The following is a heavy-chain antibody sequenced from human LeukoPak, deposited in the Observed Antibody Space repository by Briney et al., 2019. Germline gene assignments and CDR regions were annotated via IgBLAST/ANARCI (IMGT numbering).Heavy chain of an antibody. CDR1: A. J-gene: IGHJ5*02. CDR3: AKWSGWYR. D-gene: IGHD6-13*01. V-gene: IGHV3-23*01. CDR2: ISGSGGST. Sequence: AMXXXXXXXGKXLEGVSAISGSGGSTYYADSVKGRFTISRDNSKNTLYLQMNSLRAEDTAVYYCAKWSGWYRWGQGTLVTVSS.